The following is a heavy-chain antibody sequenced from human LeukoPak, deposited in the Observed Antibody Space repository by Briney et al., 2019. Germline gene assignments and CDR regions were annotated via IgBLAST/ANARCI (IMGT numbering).Heavy chain of an antibody. J-gene: IGHJ4*02. CDR2: IYTGGNT. CDR3: ARVYNYGFDY. CDR1: EFIVSSSH. Sequence: GEPLRLSCAAPEFIVSSSHISWVRQAPGKGLEWVSVIYTGGNTYYADSVKGRFTVSRDNSKNTLYLQMNSLRAEDTAVYYCARVYNYGFDYWGPGTLVTVSS. V-gene: IGHV3-53*01. D-gene: IGHD5-18*01.